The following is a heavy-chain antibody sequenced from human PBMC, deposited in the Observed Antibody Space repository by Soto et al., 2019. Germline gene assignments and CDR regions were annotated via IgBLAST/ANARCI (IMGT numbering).Heavy chain of an antibody. CDR3: VSDRGYGHASVPYS. V-gene: IGHV3-30*03. CDR2: ISYDGSLQ. J-gene: IGHJ4*02. D-gene: IGHD5-18*01. Sequence: QAQLVESGGGVVQPGRSLRLSCAASGFAFSSYGMHWVRQAPGTGLEWVAVISYDGSLQHYADSVKGRFTISRDTSKNMRLLQTSSLRAEDTAVYYCVSDRGYGHASVPYSWGQGALVSVSS. CDR1: GFAFSSYG.